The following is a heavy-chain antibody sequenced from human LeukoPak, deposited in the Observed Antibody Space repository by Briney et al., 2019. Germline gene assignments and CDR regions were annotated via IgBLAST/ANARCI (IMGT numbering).Heavy chain of an antibody. CDR2: INHSGST. V-gene: IGHV4-34*01. Sequence: NASETLSLTCAVYGGSFSGYYWSWIRQPPGKGLEWIGEINHSGSTNYNPSLKSRVTISVDTSKNQFSLKLSSVTAADTAVYYCARGPPIVGATIDYWGQGTLVTVSS. CDR1: GGSFSGYY. CDR3: ARGPPIVGATIDY. J-gene: IGHJ4*02. D-gene: IGHD1-26*01.